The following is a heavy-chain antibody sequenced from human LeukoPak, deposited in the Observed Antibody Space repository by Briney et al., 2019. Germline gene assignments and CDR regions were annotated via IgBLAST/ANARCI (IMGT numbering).Heavy chain of an antibody. D-gene: IGHD3-22*01. CDR3: ARDGFLGDSSADFDY. V-gene: IGHV3-23*01. J-gene: IGHJ4*02. CDR1: GFTFSSYA. CDR2: ISGSGGST. Sequence: GGSLRLSCAASGFTFSSYAMSWVRQAPGKELEWVSAISGSGGSTYYADSVKGRFTISRDNAKNSLYLQMNSLRAEDTAVYYCARDGFLGDSSADFDYWGQGTLVTVSS.